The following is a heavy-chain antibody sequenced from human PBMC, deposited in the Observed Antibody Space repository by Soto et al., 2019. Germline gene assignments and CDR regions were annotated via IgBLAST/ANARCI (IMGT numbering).Heavy chain of an antibody. CDR2: VYPGDSQT. Sequence: GESLKISCKASGYTFTDAWIGWVRQMPGKGLEWMGIVYPGDSQTRYNPSFQGQITISADKSITTAYLQWTSLKASDSAMYYCARQKGYWGQGPLVTVSS. CDR1: GYTFTDAW. J-gene: IGHJ4*02. V-gene: IGHV5-51*01. CDR3: ARQKGY.